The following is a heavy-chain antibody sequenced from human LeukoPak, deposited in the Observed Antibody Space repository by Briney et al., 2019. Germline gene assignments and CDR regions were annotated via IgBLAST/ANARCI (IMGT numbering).Heavy chain of an antibody. D-gene: IGHD6-13*01. Sequence: SETLSLTCAVYGGSFSGYYWSWIRQPPGKGLEWIGEINHRGSTTYNPSLKSRVTISADTSRNQFSLNLSSATAADTAVYYCARGIAAAGTTYYYYGMDVWGQGTTVTVSS. CDR2: INHRGST. V-gene: IGHV4-34*01. J-gene: IGHJ6*02. CDR3: ARGIAAAGTTYYYYGMDV. CDR1: GGSFSGYY.